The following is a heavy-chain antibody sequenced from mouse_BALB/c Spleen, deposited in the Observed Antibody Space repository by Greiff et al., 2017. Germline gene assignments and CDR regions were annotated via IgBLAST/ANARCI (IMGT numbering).Heavy chain of an antibody. CDR1: GFTFSSYG. V-gene: IGHV5-9*03. CDR2: ISSGGGNT. Sequence: EVHLVESGGDLVKPGGSLKLSCAASGFTFSSYGMSWVRQTPEKRLEWVATISSGGGNTYYPDSVKGRFTISRDNAKNNLYLQMSSLRSEDTALYYCARRYDYPSYYFDYWGQGTTRTVSS. D-gene: IGHD2-4*01. CDR3: ARRYDYPSYYFDY. J-gene: IGHJ2*01.